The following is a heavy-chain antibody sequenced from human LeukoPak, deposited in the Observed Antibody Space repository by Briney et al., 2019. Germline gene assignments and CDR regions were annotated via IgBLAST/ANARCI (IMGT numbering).Heavy chain of an antibody. D-gene: IGHD1-7*01. CDR2: ISGSDGTT. Sequence: GGSLRLSCAASGFTFDDYAMHWVRQAPGKGLEWVSAISGSDGTTYYADSVKGRFTISRDNSKNTLSLQMNSLRAEDTAVYYCAKVGNWKYGHHDYWGQGTLVTVSS. V-gene: IGHV3-23*01. CDR3: AKVGNWKYGHHDY. J-gene: IGHJ4*02. CDR1: GFTFDDYA.